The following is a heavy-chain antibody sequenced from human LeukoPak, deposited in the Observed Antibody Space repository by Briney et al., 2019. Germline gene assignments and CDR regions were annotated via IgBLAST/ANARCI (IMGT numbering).Heavy chain of an antibody. J-gene: IGHJ4*02. CDR1: GFTFSSYS. V-gene: IGHV3-48*04. CDR3: ARDGSYVWGSYRPIPFDY. D-gene: IGHD3-16*02. CDR2: ISSSSSTI. Sequence: GGSLRLSCAASGFTFSSYSMNWVRQAPGKGLEWVSYISSSSSTIYYADSVKGRFTISRDNAKNSLYLQMNSLRAEDTAVYYCARDGSYVWGSYRPIPFDYWGQGTLVTVSS.